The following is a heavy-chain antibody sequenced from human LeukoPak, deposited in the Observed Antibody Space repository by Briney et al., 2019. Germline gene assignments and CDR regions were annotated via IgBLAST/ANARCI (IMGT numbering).Heavy chain of an antibody. J-gene: IGHJ4*02. CDR1: GGSISSSSYY. CDR3: ARRRYYGSGSYDY. D-gene: IGHD3-10*01. Sequence: SETLSLTCTVSGGSISSSSYYWGWIRQPPGKGLEWIGEINHSGSTNYNPSLKSRVTISVDTSKNQFSLKLSSVTAADTAVYYRARRRYYGSGSYDYWGQGTLVTVSS. CDR2: INHSGST. V-gene: IGHV4-39*07.